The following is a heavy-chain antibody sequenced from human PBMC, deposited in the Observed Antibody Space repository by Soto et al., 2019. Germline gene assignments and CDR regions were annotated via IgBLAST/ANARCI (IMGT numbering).Heavy chain of an antibody. J-gene: IGHJ5*02. Sequence: SLKVSCKASGGTFSSYTISWVRQAPGQGLEWMGRIIPILGIANYAQKFQGRVTITADKSTSTAYMELSSLRSEDTAVYYCASLTYYDFWSGYFRGQNWFDPWG. CDR3: ASLTYYDFWSGYFRGQNWFDP. V-gene: IGHV1-69*02. D-gene: IGHD3-3*01. CDR1: GGTFSSYT. CDR2: IIPILGIA.